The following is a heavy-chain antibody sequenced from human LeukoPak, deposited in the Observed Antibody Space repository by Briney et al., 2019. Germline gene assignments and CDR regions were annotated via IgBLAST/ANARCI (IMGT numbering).Heavy chain of an antibody. Sequence: GGSLRLSCAASGFTFSSYGMHWVRQAPGKGLEWVAVISYDGSNKYYADSVKGRFTISRDNSKNTLYLQMNSLRAEDTAVYYCAKGGSYQRGYFDYWGQGTLVTVSS. J-gene: IGHJ4*02. CDR2: ISYDGSNK. V-gene: IGHV3-30*18. CDR3: AKGGSYQRGYFDY. CDR1: GFTFSSYG. D-gene: IGHD1-26*01.